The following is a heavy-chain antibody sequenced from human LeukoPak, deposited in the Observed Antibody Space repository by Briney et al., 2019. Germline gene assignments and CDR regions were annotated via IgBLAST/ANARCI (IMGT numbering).Heavy chain of an antibody. J-gene: IGHJ4*02. Sequence: GGTLRLSCAASGFTFRRYGMIWVRQAPGKGLEWVSVISGSGGSTYYGDSVKGRFTISRDNSKNTLYLQMNSLRAEDTAVYYCARDYDSSGYFFDYWGQGTLVTVSS. CDR3: ARDYDSSGYFFDY. CDR1: GFTFRRYG. CDR2: ISGSGGST. D-gene: IGHD3-22*01. V-gene: IGHV3-23*01.